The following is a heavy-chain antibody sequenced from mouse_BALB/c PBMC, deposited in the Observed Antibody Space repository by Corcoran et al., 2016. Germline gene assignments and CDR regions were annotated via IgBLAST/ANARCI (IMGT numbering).Heavy chain of an antibody. V-gene: IGHV1S136*01. CDR2: INPYNDGT. CDR3: ARTHRSGYFDY. D-gene: IGHD3-1*01. Sequence: EVQLQQSGPELVKPGASVKMSCKASGYTFTSYVLHWVKQKPGQGLEWMGYINPYNDGTKYNEKFKGKATLTSDKSSSTAYMELSSLTSEDSAVYYCARTHRSGYFDYWGQGTTLTVSS. J-gene: IGHJ2*01. CDR1: GYTFTSYV.